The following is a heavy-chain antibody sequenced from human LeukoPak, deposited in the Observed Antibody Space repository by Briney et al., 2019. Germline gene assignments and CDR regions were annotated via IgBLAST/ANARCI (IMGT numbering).Heavy chain of an antibody. V-gene: IGHV6-1*01. CDR3: ARGGYSSSSYRARLVYYFDY. Sequence: SQTLSLTCAISGDSVSSNSAAWNWIRQSPSRGLEWLGRTYYRSKWYNDYAVSVKSRITINPDTSKNQFSLQLNSVTPEDTAVYYCARGGYSSSSYRARLVYYFDYWGQGTLVTVSS. CDR1: GDSVSSNSAA. J-gene: IGHJ4*02. CDR2: TYYRSKWYN. D-gene: IGHD6-6*01.